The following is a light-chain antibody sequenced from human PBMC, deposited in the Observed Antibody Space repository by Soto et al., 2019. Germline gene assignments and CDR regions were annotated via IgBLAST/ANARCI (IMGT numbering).Light chain of an antibody. J-gene: IGKJ5*01. V-gene: IGKV3-20*01. CDR3: QQDGSSPPIT. CDR1: QSVISNY. CDR2: VTS. Sequence: EFALTQSPGTLSLSPGERATLSCRASQSVISNYLAWYQQEPGQAPRLLIYVTSRRATGIPDRFSGSGSGTDFTLTISRLEPDDFAVYYCQQDGSSPPITFGQWTRLEIK.